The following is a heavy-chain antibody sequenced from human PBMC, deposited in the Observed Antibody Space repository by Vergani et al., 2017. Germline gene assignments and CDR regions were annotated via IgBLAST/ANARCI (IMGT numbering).Heavy chain of an antibody. Sequence: QVQLVQSGAEVKKPGSSVKVSCKASGGTFSSYAISWVRQAPGQGLEWMGRIIPILGIANYAQKFQGRVTITADKSTSTAYMELSSLRSEATAVYYCADVDTAMVTDYWGQGTLVTVSS. CDR3: ADVDTAMVTDY. J-gene: IGHJ4*02. D-gene: IGHD5-18*01. CDR2: IIPILGIA. CDR1: GGTFSSYA. V-gene: IGHV1-69*09.